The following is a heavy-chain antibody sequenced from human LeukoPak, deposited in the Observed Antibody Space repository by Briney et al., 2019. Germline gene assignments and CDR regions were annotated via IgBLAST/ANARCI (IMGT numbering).Heavy chain of an antibody. Sequence: SETLSLTCAVYGGSFSGYYWSWIRQPPGKGLEWIGETNHSGSTNYNPSLKSRVTISVDTSKNQFSLKLSSVTAADTAVYYCARGMYDSSGYYYGGNGAPVDYWGQGTLVTVSS. V-gene: IGHV4-34*01. CDR2: TNHSGST. D-gene: IGHD3-22*01. J-gene: IGHJ4*02. CDR3: ARGMYDSSGYYYGGNGAPVDY. CDR1: GGSFSGYY.